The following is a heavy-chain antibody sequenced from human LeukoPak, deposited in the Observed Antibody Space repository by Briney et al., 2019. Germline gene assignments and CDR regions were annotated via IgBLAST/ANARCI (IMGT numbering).Heavy chain of an antibody. CDR2: IKQDGSEK. CDR1: GFTFSSYW. CDR3: ARVGYDFWSGYYNPYYFDY. D-gene: IGHD3-3*01. V-gene: IGHV3-7*01. Sequence: GGSLRLSCAASGFTFSSYWMSWVRQAPGKGLEWVANIKQDGSEKYYVDSVKGRFNISRDNAKNSLYLQMNSLRAEDTAVYYCARVGYDFWSGYYNPYYFDYWGQGTLVTVSS. J-gene: IGHJ4*02.